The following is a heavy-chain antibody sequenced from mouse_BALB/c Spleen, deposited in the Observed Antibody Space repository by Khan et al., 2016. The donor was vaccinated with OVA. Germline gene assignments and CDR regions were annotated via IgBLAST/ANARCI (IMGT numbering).Heavy chain of an antibody. J-gene: IGHJ2*01. V-gene: IGHV3-2*02. Sequence: VKLLESGPGLVKPSQSLSLTCTVTGYSITSGYGWNWIRQFPGNKLEWMGYISYSGSTNYNPSLKSRISITRDTSKNQFFLQLNSVTTEDTATYYCARTARIKYWGQGTTLTVSS. CDR3: ARTARIKY. CDR2: ISYSGST. CDR1: GYSITSGYG. D-gene: IGHD1-2*01.